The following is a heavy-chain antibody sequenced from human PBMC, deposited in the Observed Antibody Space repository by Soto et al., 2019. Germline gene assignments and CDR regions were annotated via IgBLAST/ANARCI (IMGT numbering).Heavy chain of an antibody. CDR2: ISYDGSNK. D-gene: IGHD3-22*01. Sequence: QVQLVESGGGVVQPGRSLRLSCAASGFTFSSYAMHWVRQAPGKGLEWVAVISYDGSNKYYADSVKGRFTISRDNSKNTLYLQMNSLRAEDTAVYYCARERAGSSGYYFSSVYWGQGTLVTVSS. J-gene: IGHJ4*02. V-gene: IGHV3-30-3*01. CDR1: GFTFSSYA. CDR3: ARERAGSSGYYFSSVY.